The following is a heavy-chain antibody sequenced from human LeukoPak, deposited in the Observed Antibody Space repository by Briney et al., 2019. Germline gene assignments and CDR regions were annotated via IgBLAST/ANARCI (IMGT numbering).Heavy chain of an antibody. D-gene: IGHD3-3*01. CDR2: IKQDGSEK. Sequence: GGSQRLSCAASGFTFSRYWMSWVRQAPGKGLEWVANIKQDGSEKYYVDSVKGRFTISRDNAKNSLYLQMNSLRAEDTAVYYCARTDDFWSGYGFYYYMNVWGKGTTVTVSS. CDR1: GFTFSRYW. J-gene: IGHJ6*03. V-gene: IGHV3-7*04. CDR3: ARTDDFWSGYGFYYYMNV.